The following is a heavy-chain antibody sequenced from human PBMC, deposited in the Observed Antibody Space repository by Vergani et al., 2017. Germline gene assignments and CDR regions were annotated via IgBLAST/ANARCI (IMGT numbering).Heavy chain of an antibody. Sequence: QVQLVQSGAEVKKPGSSVKVSCKASGGTFSSYAISWVRQAPGQGLEWMGRIIPIFGTANYAQKFQGRVTITADESTSTAYMELSSLRSEDTAVYYCARARGHSPFGEPTLDYYGMDVWGQGTTVTVSS. CDR1: GGTFSSYA. D-gene: IGHD3-10*01. J-gene: IGHJ6*02. CDR2: IIPIFGTA. CDR3: ARARGHSPFGEPTLDYYGMDV. V-gene: IGHV1-69*15.